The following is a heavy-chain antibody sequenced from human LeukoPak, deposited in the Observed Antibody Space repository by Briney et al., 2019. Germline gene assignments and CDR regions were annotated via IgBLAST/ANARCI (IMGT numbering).Heavy chain of an antibody. D-gene: IGHD3-22*01. CDR1: GFTFSSYS. CDR2: IISSSNYI. J-gene: IGHJ5*02. Sequence: PGGSLRLSCAASGFTFSSYSMNWVRQAPGKGLEWVSFIISSSNYIFYADSVKGRFTISRDNAKNSLYLQMNSLRAEDTAVYYCARDSSGYFHWFDPWGQGTLVTVSS. V-gene: IGHV3-21*01. CDR3: ARDSSGYFHWFDP.